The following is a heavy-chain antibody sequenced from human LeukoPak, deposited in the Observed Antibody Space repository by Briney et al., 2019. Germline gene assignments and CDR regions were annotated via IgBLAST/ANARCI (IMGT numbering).Heavy chain of an antibody. Sequence: SETLSLTCTVSGGSISSSSYYWGWIRQPPGKGLEWIGSIYYSGSTYYNPSLKSRVTISVDKSKNQFSLKLSSVTAADTAVYYCARDRYYYYGMDVWGQGTTVTVSS. CDR3: ARDRYYYYGMDV. J-gene: IGHJ6*02. V-gene: IGHV4-39*07. CDR2: IYYSGST. CDR1: GGSISSSSYY.